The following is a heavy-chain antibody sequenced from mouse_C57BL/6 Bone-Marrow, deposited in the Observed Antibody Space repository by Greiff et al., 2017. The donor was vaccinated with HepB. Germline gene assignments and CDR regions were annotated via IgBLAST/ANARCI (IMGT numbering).Heavy chain of an antibody. CDR1: GYTFTSYG. J-gene: IGHJ3*01. CDR2: LYPRSGNT. CDR3: ASAYYDYGWFDY. Sequence: VKLVASGAELARPGASVKLSCKASGYTFTSYGIRWVKQSTGQGLEWIGELYPRSGNTYYTEKFKGKATLTADKSSSTAYMELRSLTSEDSAFYFCASAYYDYGWFDYWGQGTLVTVSA. D-gene: IGHD2-4*01. V-gene: IGHV1-81*01.